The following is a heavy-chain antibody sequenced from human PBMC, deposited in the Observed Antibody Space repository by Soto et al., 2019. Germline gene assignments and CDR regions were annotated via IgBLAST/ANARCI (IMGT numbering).Heavy chain of an antibody. V-gene: IGHV3-9*01. CDR2: ISWNSGSI. CDR1: GFTFDDYA. Sequence: GGSLRLSCAASGFTFDDYAMHWVRQAPGKGLEWVSGISWNSGSIGYADSVKGRFTISRDNAKNSLYLQMNSLRAEDTALYYCAKANRAYCSGGSCYSSAFDIWGQGTMVTVSS. J-gene: IGHJ3*02. D-gene: IGHD2-15*01. CDR3: AKANRAYCSGGSCYSSAFDI.